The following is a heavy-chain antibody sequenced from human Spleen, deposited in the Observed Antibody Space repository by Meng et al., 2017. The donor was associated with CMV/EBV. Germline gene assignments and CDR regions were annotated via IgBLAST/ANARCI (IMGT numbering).Heavy chain of an antibody. CDR3: ARVGGDLDTSSWYPFDY. Sequence: GESLKIYCTTSGFTGSSNYMSWVRQAPGKGLEWVSLIYASGATHYAESVKGRFIISRDSSKNTLYLQMNDLRVDDTAVYYCARVGGDLDTSSWYPFDYWGLGTSVTVSS. CDR2: IYASGAT. V-gene: IGHV3-53*01. J-gene: IGHJ4*02. CDR1: GFTGSSNY. D-gene: IGHD6-13*01.